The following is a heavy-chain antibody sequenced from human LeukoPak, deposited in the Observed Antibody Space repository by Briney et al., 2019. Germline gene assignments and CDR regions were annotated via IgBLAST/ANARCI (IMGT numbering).Heavy chain of an antibody. J-gene: IGHJ6*04. CDR1: GGSFSGYY. V-gene: IGHV4-34*01. CDR2: INHNGST. Sequence: SATLSLTCAVYGGSFSGYYWSWIRQPPGKGLEWIGEINHNGSTNYNPSLKSRVTISVDTSKNQFSLKLSSVTAADTAVYYCARNVVVPAATHYYYYGMDVWGKGTTVTVSS. D-gene: IGHD2-2*01. CDR3: ARNVVVPAATHYYYYGMDV.